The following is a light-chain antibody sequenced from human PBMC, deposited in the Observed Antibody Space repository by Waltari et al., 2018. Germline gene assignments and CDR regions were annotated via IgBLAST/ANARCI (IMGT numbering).Light chain of an antibody. CDR1: QSISSW. CDR3: QQYNSYSWT. CDR2: KAS. Sequence: DIQMTQSPSTLSASVGDRVTITCRASQSISSWLAWYQQKPGKAPKLLTYKASSLESGFPSRFSGSGSGTEVTLTISSLQPDDFATYYCQQYNSYSWTFGQGTKVEIK. V-gene: IGKV1-5*03. J-gene: IGKJ1*01.